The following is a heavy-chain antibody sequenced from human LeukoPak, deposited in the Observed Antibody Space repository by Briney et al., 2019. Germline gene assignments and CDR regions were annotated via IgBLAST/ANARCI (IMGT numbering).Heavy chain of an antibody. D-gene: IGHD5-24*01. J-gene: IGHJ4*02. Sequence: GGSLRLSCVASRFTFSSHWVSWVRQAPGKGLEWVSVIHTGGSTYYADSVKGRFTISRDTSNNTLYLQMNSLRADDTAVYYCAREGKWLQLRYFDYWGQGTLVTVSS. CDR2: IHTGGST. V-gene: IGHV3-53*01. CDR3: AREGKWLQLRYFDY. CDR1: RFTFSSHW.